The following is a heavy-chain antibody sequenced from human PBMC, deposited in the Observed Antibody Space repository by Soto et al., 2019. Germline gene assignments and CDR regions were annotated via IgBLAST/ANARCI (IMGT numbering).Heavy chain of an antibody. J-gene: IGHJ4*02. CDR3: ALRSMAVVPDY. D-gene: IGHD3-22*01. CDR1: CDSISSYY. CDR2: LYYGRSA. Sequence: QVQLQESGPGLVKPWETLSLTCAVSCDSISSYYCMWIRQPPGKGLESIGYLYYGRSANYNPSLKSRVTLSVDTSTNQCSLTLSSMTAADTAVYYCALRSMAVVPDYWGQGTLVTVSS. V-gene: IGHV4-59*01.